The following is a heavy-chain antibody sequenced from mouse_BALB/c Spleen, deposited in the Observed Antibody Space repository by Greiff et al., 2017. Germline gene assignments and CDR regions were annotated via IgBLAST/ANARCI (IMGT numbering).Heavy chain of an antibody. J-gene: IGHJ3*01. V-gene: IGHV1S81*02. CDR1: GYTFTSYW. CDR2: INPSNGRT. Sequence: QVQLQQPGAELVKPGASVKLSCKASGYTFTSYWMHWVKQRPGQGLEWIGEINPSNGRTNYNEKFKSKATLTVDKSSSTAYMQLSSLTSEDSAVYYCARDDYPFAYWGQGTLVTVSA. D-gene: IGHD2-4*01. CDR3: ARDDYPFAY.